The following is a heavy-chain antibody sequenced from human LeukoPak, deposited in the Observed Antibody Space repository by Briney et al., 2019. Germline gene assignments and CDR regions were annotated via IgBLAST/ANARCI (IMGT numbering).Heavy chain of an antibody. CDR3: ARQSLYYYDSSGYYYYFDY. CDR2: IYYSGST. CDR1: GDSISSYY. Sequence: SETLSLTCTVSGDSISSYYWGWIRQPPGKGLEWIGYIYYSGSTNYNPSLKSRVSISVDTSKNQLSLKLSSVTAADTAVYYCARQSLYYYDSSGYYYYFDYWGQGTLVAVSS. D-gene: IGHD3-22*01. J-gene: IGHJ4*02. V-gene: IGHV4-59*08.